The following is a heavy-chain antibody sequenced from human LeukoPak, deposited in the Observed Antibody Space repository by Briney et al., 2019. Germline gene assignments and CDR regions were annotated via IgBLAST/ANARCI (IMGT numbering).Heavy chain of an antibody. CDR2: ISGSGGST. D-gene: IGHD1-26*01. CDR1: GFTFSSYT. Sequence: GGSLRLSCAASGFTFSSYTMSWVRQAPGKGVEWVSGISGSGGSTYYADSVKGRFTISRDNCKNTLYLQMNSLRAEDTAVYYCAKALVRLDYWGQGTLVTVSS. V-gene: IGHV3-23*01. CDR3: AKALVRLDY. J-gene: IGHJ4*02.